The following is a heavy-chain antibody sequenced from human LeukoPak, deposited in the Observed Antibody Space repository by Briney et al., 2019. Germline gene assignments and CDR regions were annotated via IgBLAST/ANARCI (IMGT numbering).Heavy chain of an antibody. Sequence: PGGSLRLSCAASGFTFSSYAMSWVRQAPGKGLEWVSAISGSGGSTYYADSVKGRFTISRDNSKNTLYLQMNSLRAEDTAVYYCAKAGPELRRYYYYYMDVWGKGTTVTVSS. D-gene: IGHD1-7*01. V-gene: IGHV3-23*01. CDR3: AKAGPELRRYYYYYMDV. CDR2: ISGSGGST. J-gene: IGHJ6*03. CDR1: GFTFSSYA.